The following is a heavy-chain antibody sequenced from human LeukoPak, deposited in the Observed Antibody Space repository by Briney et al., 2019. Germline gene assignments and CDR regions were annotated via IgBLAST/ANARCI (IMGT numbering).Heavy chain of an antibody. Sequence: PGGSLRLSCAASGFTFSSYPMHWVRHAPGKGLEWVAFISYDGSSKYYADAVKGRFTISRDNSKNTLYLQMNSLRAEDTAVYYCASPIAVRQGYYYYGMDVWGQGTTVTVSS. J-gene: IGHJ6*02. D-gene: IGHD6-6*01. CDR1: GFTFSSYP. CDR3: ASPIAVRQGYYYYGMDV. CDR2: ISYDGSSK. V-gene: IGHV3-30-3*01.